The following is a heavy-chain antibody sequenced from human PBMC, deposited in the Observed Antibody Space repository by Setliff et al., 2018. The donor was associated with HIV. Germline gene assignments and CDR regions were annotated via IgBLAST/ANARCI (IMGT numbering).Heavy chain of an antibody. D-gene: IGHD2-8*01. CDR1: GGTFSSYV. J-gene: IGHJ6*03. V-gene: IGHV1-18*01. Sequence: ASVKVSCKASGGTFSSYVISWVRQAPGQGLEWMGGIIPIFGDTNYAQKLQGRVTMTTDTSTSTAYMELRSLRSDDTAVYYCARRGHEVYGYYYYYYMDVWGKGTTVTVSS. CDR2: IIPIFGDT. CDR3: ARRGHEVYGYYYYYYMDV.